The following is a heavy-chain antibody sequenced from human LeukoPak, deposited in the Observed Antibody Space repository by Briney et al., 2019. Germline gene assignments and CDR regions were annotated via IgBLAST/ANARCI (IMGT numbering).Heavy chain of an antibody. J-gene: IGHJ3*02. D-gene: IGHD4-17*01. CDR2: IIPIFGTA. V-gene: IGHV1-69*05. Sequence: SVKVSCKASGGTFSSYAISWVRQAPGQGLEWMGRIIPIFGTANYAQKFQGRVTITTDESTSTAYMELSSLRSEDTAVYYCARIATVKGGDALDIWGQGTMVTVSS. CDR1: GGTFSSYA. CDR3: ARIATVKGGDALDI.